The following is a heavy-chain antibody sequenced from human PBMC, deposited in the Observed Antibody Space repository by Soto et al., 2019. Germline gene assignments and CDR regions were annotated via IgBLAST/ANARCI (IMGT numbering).Heavy chain of an antibody. D-gene: IGHD2-2*01. Sequence: ESGGGVVQPGRSLRLSCAASGFTFSSYGMHWVRQAPGKGLEWVAVIWYDGSNKYYADSVKGRFTISRDNSKNTLYLQMNSLRAEDTAVYYCARGGQYCSSTSCYESYYFDYWGQGTLVTVSS. CDR3: ARGGQYCSSTSCYESYYFDY. J-gene: IGHJ4*02. CDR2: IWYDGSNK. CDR1: GFTFSSYG. V-gene: IGHV3-33*01.